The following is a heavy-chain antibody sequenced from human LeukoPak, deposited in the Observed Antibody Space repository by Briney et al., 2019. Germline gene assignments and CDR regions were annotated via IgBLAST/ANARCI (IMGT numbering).Heavy chain of an antibody. Sequence: GGSLRLSCEASGFTFSSYGMQCVRQAPGKGLEWVAVISYDGSNKYYADSVKGRFTISRDNSKNTLYLQMNSLRAEDTAVYYCAKIAAARHPADYWGQGTLVTVSS. D-gene: IGHD6-13*01. V-gene: IGHV3-30*18. CDR1: GFTFSSYG. J-gene: IGHJ4*02. CDR3: AKIAAARHPADY. CDR2: ISYDGSNK.